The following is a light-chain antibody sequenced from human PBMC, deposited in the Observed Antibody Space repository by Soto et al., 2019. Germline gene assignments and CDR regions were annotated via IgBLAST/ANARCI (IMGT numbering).Light chain of an antibody. V-gene: IGKV1-5*01. CDR3: QQYNTYPWT. Sequence: DIQRTQSPSTLSASVGDRVTITCRASQSVSSWLAWYQQKPERAPKLLIYDASDLQSGVPSRLSGSGSGTEFTLTISSLQPDDFATYYCQQYNTYPWTFGQGTKVDIK. CDR1: QSVSSW. J-gene: IGKJ1*01. CDR2: DAS.